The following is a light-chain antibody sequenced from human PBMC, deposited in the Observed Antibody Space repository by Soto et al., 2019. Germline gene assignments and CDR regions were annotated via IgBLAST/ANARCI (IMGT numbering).Light chain of an antibody. J-gene: IGLJ2*01. CDR1: SDDVGNYNY. Sequence: QSALTQPASVSGSPGQSITISCTGSSDDVGNYNYVSWYQQHPGKAPKLIIYAVTNRPSGISNRFSGSKSGNTASLTISGLRTEDEADYFCSSYTTSNTLVFGGGTKVTVL. V-gene: IGLV2-14*01. CDR3: SSYTTSNTLV. CDR2: AVT.